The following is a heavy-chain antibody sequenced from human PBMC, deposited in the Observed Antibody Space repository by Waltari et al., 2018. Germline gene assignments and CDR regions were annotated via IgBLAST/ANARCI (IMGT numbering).Heavy chain of an antibody. V-gene: IGHV5-51*03. J-gene: IGHJ1*01. CDR2: IYPGDSDT. D-gene: IGHD3-16*01. CDR3: ARRFDNAEFFHH. CDR1: GYSFSNYW. Sequence: EVQLVQSGAAVKKPGESLKISCKDSGYSFSNYWIGWVRQMPGKGLEWMGTIYPGDSDTRYSPSFQGQVTISADKSISTAYLQWSSLKASDTGMYYCARRFDNAEFFHHWGQGTLVTVSS.